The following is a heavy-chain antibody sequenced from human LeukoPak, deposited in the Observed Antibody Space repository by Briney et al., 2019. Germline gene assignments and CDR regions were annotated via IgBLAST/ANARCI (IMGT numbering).Heavy chain of an antibody. V-gene: IGHV4-39*01. Sequence: SETLSLTCTVSGGSISSSSYYWGWIRQPPGKGLEWIGSIYYSGSTYYNPSLKSRVTISVDTSKNQFSLKLSSVTAADTAVYYCARLLWFGEFDPWGQGTLVTVSS. D-gene: IGHD3-10*01. J-gene: IGHJ5*02. CDR2: IYYSGST. CDR3: ARLLWFGEFDP. CDR1: GGSISSSSYY.